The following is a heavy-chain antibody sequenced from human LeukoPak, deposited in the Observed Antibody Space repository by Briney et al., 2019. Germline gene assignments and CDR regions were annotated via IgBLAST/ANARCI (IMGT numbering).Heavy chain of an antibody. D-gene: IGHD6-13*01. V-gene: IGHV1-46*01. CDR3: AKDLVSTKYSSSSDFDY. CDR1: GYTFTSYY. CDR2: INPSGGST. Sequence: ASVKVSCKASGYTFTSYYMHWVRQAPGQGLEWMGIINPSGGSTSYAQKFQGRVTMTRDTSTSTVYMELSSLRSEDMAVYYCAKDLVSTKYSSSSDFDYWGQGTLVTVSS. J-gene: IGHJ4*02.